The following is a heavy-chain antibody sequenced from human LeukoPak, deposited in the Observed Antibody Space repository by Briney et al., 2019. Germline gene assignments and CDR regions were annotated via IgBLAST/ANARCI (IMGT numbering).Heavy chain of an antibody. D-gene: IGHD6-19*01. CDR1: GYTFTGYY. CDR3: ATSRESVAGKNYYYYYYMDV. V-gene: IGHV1-2*02. J-gene: IGHJ6*03. Sequence: ASVKVSCTASGYTFTGYYMHWVRQAPGQGLEWMGWINPNSGGTNYAQKFQGRVTMTRDTSISTAYMELSSLRSEDTAVYYCATSRESVAGKNYYYYYYMDVWGKGTTVTISS. CDR2: INPNSGGT.